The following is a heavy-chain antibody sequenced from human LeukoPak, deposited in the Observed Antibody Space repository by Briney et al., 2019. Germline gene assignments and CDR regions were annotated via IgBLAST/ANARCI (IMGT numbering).Heavy chain of an antibody. Sequence: PSETLSLTCAVYGGSFSGYYWSWIRQPPGKALEWIGEINHSGSTNYNPSLKSRVTISVDTSKNQFSLKLSSVTAADTAVYYCARGADIAAAGTPYYFDYWGQGTLVTVSS. CDR2: INHSGST. V-gene: IGHV4-34*01. J-gene: IGHJ4*02. D-gene: IGHD6-13*01. CDR1: GGSFSGYY. CDR3: ARGADIAAAGTPYYFDY.